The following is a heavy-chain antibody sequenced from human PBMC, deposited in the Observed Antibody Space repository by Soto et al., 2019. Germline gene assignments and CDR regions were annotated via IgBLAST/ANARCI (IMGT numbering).Heavy chain of an antibody. J-gene: IGHJ3*02. CDR1: AGSFSHYY. CDR2: IKHSGSS. V-gene: IGHV4-34*01. CDR3: ARGESSDCQVALDI. D-gene: IGHD6-19*01. Sequence: QVQQQPWGAGLLKPSETLSLTCAVYAGSFSHYYWNWIRQSPGKGMEWIGKIKHSGSSNYNPSLRSRVSISVDMSKNQFSLRLTSVTAADTAVYYCARGESSDCQVALDIWGQGTMVTVSS.